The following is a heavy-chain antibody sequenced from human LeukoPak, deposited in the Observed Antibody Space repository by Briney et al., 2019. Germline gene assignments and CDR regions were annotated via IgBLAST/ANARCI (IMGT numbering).Heavy chain of an antibody. D-gene: IGHD2-2*01. CDR2: ISSSSSYI. CDR3: ARDRGYCSSTSCSVDY. J-gene: IGHJ4*02. V-gene: IGHV3-21*01. Sequence: PGGSLRLSCAASGFTVSNNYMNWVYMSWVRQAPGKGLEWVSSISSSSSYIYYADSVKGRFTISRDNAKNSLYLQMNRLRAEDTAVYYCARDRGYCSSTSCSVDYWGQGTLVTVSS. CDR1: GFTVSNNY.